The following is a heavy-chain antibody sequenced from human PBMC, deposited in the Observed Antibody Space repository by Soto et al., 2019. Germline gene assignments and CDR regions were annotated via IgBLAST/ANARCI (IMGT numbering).Heavy chain of an antibody. D-gene: IGHD2-15*01. Sequence: EVPLLESGGGLVQPGGSLRLSCAASGFTFSSYAMSWVRQAPGKGLEWVSAISGSGGSTYYADSVKGRFTISRDNSKNTLYLQMNSLRAEDTAVYYCAKDPLTPGYCSGGSCYAGAFDIWGQGTMVTVSS. CDR1: GFTFSSYA. J-gene: IGHJ3*02. CDR3: AKDPLTPGYCSGGSCYAGAFDI. V-gene: IGHV3-23*01. CDR2: ISGSGGST.